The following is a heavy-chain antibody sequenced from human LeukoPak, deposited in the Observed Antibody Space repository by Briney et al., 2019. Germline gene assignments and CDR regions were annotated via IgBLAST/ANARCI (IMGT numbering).Heavy chain of an antibody. Sequence: GSSLKVSCKASGDTFISYSISWVRQAPGQGLEWMGGIIPIFGTTNYAQTFRSRVTITADDSTRTVYLELSSLRSDDTAVYFCARAPSVTAPGDSDIVIIPAALDYWGQGTLVTVSS. CDR3: ARAPSVTAPGDSDIVIIPAALDY. J-gene: IGHJ4*02. V-gene: IGHV1-69*01. CDR1: GDTFISYS. CDR2: IIPIFGTT. D-gene: IGHD2-2*01.